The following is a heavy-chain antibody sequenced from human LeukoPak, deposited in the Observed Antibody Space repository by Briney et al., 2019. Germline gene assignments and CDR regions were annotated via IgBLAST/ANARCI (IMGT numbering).Heavy chain of an antibody. D-gene: IGHD3-22*01. CDR1: GYTFTSYA. V-gene: IGHV7-4-1*02. Sequence: ASAKVPCKASGYTFTSYAMNWVRQAPGQGLEWMGWINTNTGNPTYAQGFTGRFVFSLDTSVSTAYLQISSLKAEDTAVYYCAWANYDSSGLNWFDPWGQGTLVTVSS. J-gene: IGHJ5*02. CDR2: INTNTGNP. CDR3: AWANYDSSGLNWFDP.